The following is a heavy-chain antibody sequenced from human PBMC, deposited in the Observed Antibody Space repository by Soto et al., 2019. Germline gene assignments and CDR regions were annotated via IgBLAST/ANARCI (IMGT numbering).Heavy chain of an antibody. Sequence: PSETLSLTCTVSGGSISSGGYYWSWIRQHPGKGLEWIGNIYYSGSTYYNPSLKSRVTISVDTSKNQFSLKLSSVTAADTAVYYCARAGIEADATGGWFDPWGQGTLVTVSS. D-gene: IGHD6-13*01. CDR1: GGSISSGGYY. CDR2: IYYSGST. CDR3: ARAGIEADATGGWFDP. J-gene: IGHJ5*02. V-gene: IGHV4-31*03.